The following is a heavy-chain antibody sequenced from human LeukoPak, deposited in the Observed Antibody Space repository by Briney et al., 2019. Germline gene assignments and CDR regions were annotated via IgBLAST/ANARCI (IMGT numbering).Heavy chain of an antibody. V-gene: IGHV4-59*12. CDR1: GGSISSYY. Sequence: SETLSLTCTVSGGSISSYYWSWIRQPPGKGLEWIGYIYYSGSTNYNPSLKSRVTISVDTSKNQFSLKLSSVTAADTAVYYCARRIGPADLDYWGQGTLVTVSS. J-gene: IGHJ4*02. CDR2: IYYSGST. D-gene: IGHD2/OR15-2a*01. CDR3: ARRIGPADLDY.